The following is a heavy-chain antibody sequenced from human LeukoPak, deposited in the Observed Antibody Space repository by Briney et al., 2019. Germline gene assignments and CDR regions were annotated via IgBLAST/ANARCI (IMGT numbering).Heavy chain of an antibody. CDR2: INPNSGGT. V-gene: IGHV1-2*02. J-gene: IGHJ4*02. CDR3: ASPGGDGDYDYFDY. CDR1: GYTFTGYY. D-gene: IGHD4-17*01. Sequence: ASVKVSCKASGYTFTGYYMHWVRLAPGEGLEWMGWINPNSGGTNYAQKFQGRVTMTRDTSISTAYMELSRLRSDDTAVYYCASPGGDGDYDYFDYWGQGTLVTVSS.